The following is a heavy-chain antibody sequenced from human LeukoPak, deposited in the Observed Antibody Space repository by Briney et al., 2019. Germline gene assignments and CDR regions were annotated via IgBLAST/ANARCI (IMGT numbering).Heavy chain of an antibody. CDR1: GFTFSTYG. Sequence: GGSLRLSCAASGFTFSTYGMHWVRQAPGKGLEWVAVISYDGSNKYYADSVKGRFTISRDNSKNTLYLQMNSLRAEDTAVYYCARGNVVVPAAHNWFDPWGQGTLVTVSS. CDR3: ARGNVVVPAAHNWFDP. J-gene: IGHJ5*02. CDR2: ISYDGSNK. V-gene: IGHV3-30*03. D-gene: IGHD2-2*01.